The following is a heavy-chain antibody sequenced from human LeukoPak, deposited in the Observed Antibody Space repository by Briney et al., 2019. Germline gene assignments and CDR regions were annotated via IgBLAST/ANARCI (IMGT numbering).Heavy chain of an antibody. D-gene: IGHD6-13*01. CDR3: ARRGSSWYNYFDY. Sequence: PSETLSLTCTVSGGSISSSYWSWIRQPPGKGLEWIGYIYYSGSTNYNPSLKSRVTISVDTSKNQFSLKLSSVTAADTAVYYCARRGSSWYNYFDYWGQGTLVTVSS. CDR1: GGSISSSY. V-gene: IGHV4-59*08. J-gene: IGHJ4*02. CDR2: IYYSGST.